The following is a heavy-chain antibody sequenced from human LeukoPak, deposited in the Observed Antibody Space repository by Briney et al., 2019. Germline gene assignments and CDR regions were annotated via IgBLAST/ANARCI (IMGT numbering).Heavy chain of an antibody. Sequence: GGSLRLSCAASVFSVSNNYMSWVRQAPGKGLEWVSVIYSGGSTFYADSVKGRFTISRDNSKNTLYLQMNSLRAEDTAVYYCASNNYSPEYFQHWGQGTLVTVSS. CDR1: VFSVSNNY. CDR3: ASNNYSPEYFQH. D-gene: IGHD2-15*01. V-gene: IGHV3-66*01. CDR2: IYSGGST. J-gene: IGHJ1*01.